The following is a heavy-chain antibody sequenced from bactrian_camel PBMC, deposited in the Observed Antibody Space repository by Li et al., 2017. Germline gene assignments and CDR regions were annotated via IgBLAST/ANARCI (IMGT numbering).Heavy chain of an antibody. CDR1: TYVDSHYC. V-gene: IGHV3S53*01. CDR2: IGGDGSA. Sequence: HVQLVESGGDSVQAGGSLRLSCAASTYVDSHYCMGWFRQAPGKEREGVATIGGDGSASYKDSVKGRFTISKVIANNTVHLQKDNLKPEDTGLYYCAAAHSTGICVLSVVNLYGFRGQGTQVTVS. D-gene: IGHD6*01. CDR3: AAAHSTGICVLSVVNLYGF. J-gene: IGHJ4*01.